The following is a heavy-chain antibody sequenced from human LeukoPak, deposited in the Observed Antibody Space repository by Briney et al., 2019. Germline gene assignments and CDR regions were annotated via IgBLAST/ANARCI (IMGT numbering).Heavy chain of an antibody. CDR1: GFTFSSYA. J-gene: IGHJ5*02. CDR3: AKDPGVMGTTRFDP. V-gene: IGHV3-23*01. Sequence: PGGSLRLSCAASGFTFSSYAMSWVRQAPGKGLEWASAISGSGGSTYYADSVKGRFTISRDNSKNTLYLQMNSLRAEDTAVYYCAKDPGVMGTTRFDPWGQGTLVTVSS. CDR2: ISGSGGST. D-gene: IGHD2/OR15-2a*01.